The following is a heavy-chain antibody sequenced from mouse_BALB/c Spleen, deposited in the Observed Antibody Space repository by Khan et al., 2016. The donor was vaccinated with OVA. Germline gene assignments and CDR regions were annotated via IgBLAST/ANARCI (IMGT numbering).Heavy chain of an antibody. CDR3: TGYDRFPFAY. CDR2: IYPGSGNT. V-gene: IGHV1S22*01. J-gene: IGHJ3*01. D-gene: IGHD2-14*01. CDR1: GYTFTSYW. Sequence: LQQPGSELVRPGVSVKLSCKASGYTFTSYWMHWMKQRPGQGLEWIGNIYPGSGNTNYDEKFKSKAILTVDTSSSTAYMQRSSLTSEDSAVYYCTGYDRFPFAYWGQGTLVTVSA.